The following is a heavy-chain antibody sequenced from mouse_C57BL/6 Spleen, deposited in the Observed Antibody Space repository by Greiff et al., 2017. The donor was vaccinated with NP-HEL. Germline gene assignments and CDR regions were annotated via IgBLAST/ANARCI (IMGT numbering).Heavy chain of an antibody. CDR2: IDPANGNT. D-gene: IGHD2-10*02. CDR3: ARGGGHTY. CDR1: GFNITNTY. Sequence: DVKLQESVAELVRPGASVKLSCTASGFNITNTYMHWVKQRPEQGLEWIGRIDPANGNTKYAPKFQGMATLTVDKSSSTAYMQLSSLTSEDSAVYYCARGGGHTYWGQGTTLTVSS. V-gene: IGHV14-3*01. J-gene: IGHJ2*01.